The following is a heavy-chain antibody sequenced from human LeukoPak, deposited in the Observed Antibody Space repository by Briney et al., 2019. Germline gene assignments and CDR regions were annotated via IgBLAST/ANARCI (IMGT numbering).Heavy chain of an antibody. CDR3: ARRSYYDSSGTQFDY. Sequence: SETLSLTCTVSGGSISTYYWSWIRQHPGKGLEWIGEINHSGSTNYNPSLKSRVTISVDTSKNQFSLKLSSVTAADTAVYYCARRSYYDSSGTQFDYWGQGTLVTVSS. V-gene: IGHV4-34*01. D-gene: IGHD3-22*01. CDR1: GGSISTYY. J-gene: IGHJ4*02. CDR2: INHSGST.